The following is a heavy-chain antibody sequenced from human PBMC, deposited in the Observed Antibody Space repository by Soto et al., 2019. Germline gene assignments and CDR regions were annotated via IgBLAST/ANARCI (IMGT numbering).Heavy chain of an antibody. V-gene: IGHV4-30-2*01. CDR3: ARVVTISGVVNSMDV. J-gene: IGHJ6*02. CDR1: GGSISSGGYS. D-gene: IGHD3-3*01. CDR2: IYHSGST. Sequence: SETLSLTCAVSGGSISSGGYSWSWIRQPPGKGLEWIGYIYHSGSTYYNPSLKGRVTISVDRSKNQFSLKLSSVTSADTAVYYCARVVTISGVVNSMDVWGQGTTVTVSS.